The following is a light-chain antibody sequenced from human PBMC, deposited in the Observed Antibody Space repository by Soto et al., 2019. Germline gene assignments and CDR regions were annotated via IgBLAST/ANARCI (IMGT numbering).Light chain of an antibody. V-gene: IGKV3D-15*01. Sequence: EIVMTQSPASLSVSPGDGATLSCRASQSVASNVAWYQQKPGQGPRLLIRGASTRAAGVPVRFSGSGSGTDFTLTISSLQSEDFAVYYCQQYHNWPPQYTFGQGTKLQIK. J-gene: IGKJ2*01. CDR3: QQYHNWPPQYT. CDR1: QSVASN. CDR2: GAS.